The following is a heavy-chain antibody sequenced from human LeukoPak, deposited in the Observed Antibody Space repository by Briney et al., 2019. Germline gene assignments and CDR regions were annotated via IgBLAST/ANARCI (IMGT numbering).Heavy chain of an antibody. D-gene: IGHD1-26*01. CDR3: ARRSGSYYSY. CDR2: IYSGGST. J-gene: IGHJ4*02. CDR1: GFTVSSNY. V-gene: IGHV3-53*04. Sequence: TGGSLRLSCAASGFTVSSNYMSWVRQAPGKGLEWVSVIYSGGSTYCADSVKGRFTISRHNSKNTLYLQMNSLRAEDTAVYYCARRSGSYYSYWGQGTLVTVSS.